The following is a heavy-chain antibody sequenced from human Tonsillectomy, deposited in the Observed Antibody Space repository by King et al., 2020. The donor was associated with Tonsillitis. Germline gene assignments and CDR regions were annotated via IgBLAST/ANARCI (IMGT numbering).Heavy chain of an antibody. V-gene: IGHV4-59*01. D-gene: IGHD6-13*01. Sequence: VQLQESGPGLVKPSETLSLTCTVSGGSISSYYWSWIRQPPGKGLEWIGYIYDSGSTNYNPSLKSRGTISVETSKNQLSLKLSALTAADTAVYYCARGSNIAAAGTGYYFDYWGQGTLVTVSS. J-gene: IGHJ4*02. CDR1: GGSISSYY. CDR2: IYDSGST. CDR3: ARGSNIAAAGTGYYFDY.